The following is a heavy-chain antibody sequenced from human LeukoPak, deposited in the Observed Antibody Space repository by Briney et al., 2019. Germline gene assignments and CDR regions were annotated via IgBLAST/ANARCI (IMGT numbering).Heavy chain of an antibody. CDR1: GGSISSSSYY. Sequence: SETLSLTCTVSGGSISSSSYYWGWIRQPPGKGLEWIGSIYYSGSTYYNPSLKSRVTISVDTSKNQFSLKLSSVTAADTAVYYCAISSDYYLSPHWYFDLWGRGTLVTVSS. V-gene: IGHV4-39*07. CDR3: AISSDYYLSPHWYFDL. D-gene: IGHD3-10*01. J-gene: IGHJ2*01. CDR2: IYYSGST.